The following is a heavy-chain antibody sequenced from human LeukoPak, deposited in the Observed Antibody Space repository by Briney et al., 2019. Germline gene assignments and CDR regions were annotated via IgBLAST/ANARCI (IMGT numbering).Heavy chain of an antibody. CDR1: GFTFSSYS. V-gene: IGHV3-21*01. CDR2: ISSSSSDI. D-gene: IGHD1-1*01. CDR3: ARCTTGRTFGSLREIKRSREIDY. Sequence: GGSLRLSCAASGFTFSSYSMNWVRQAPGKGLEWVSSISSSSSDIYYADSVKGRFTIPRDNAKNSLYLQMNSLRVEDTAVYYCARCTTGRTFGSLREIKRSREIDYWGQGTLVTVSS. J-gene: IGHJ4*02.